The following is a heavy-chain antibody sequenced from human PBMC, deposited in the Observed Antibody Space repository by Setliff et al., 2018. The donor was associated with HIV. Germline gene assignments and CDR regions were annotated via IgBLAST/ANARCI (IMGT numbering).Heavy chain of an antibody. Sequence: GESLKTSCTGSGYSFSSYWIGWVRQMPGKGLEWMGIIYPGDSHTRYSPSFQGQVTISVDKSISTAYLQWSSLKASDTAMYYCARSGKAVGSAGLGAFDIWGQGTMVTVSS. CDR2: IYPGDSHT. V-gene: IGHV5-51*01. J-gene: IGHJ3*02. D-gene: IGHD6-19*01. CDR1: GYSFSSYW. CDR3: ARSGKAVGSAGLGAFDI.